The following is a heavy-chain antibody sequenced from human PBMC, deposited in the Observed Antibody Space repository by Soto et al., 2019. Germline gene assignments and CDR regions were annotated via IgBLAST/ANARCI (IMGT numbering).Heavy chain of an antibody. CDR3: AKDMYYYDSSGYYSNDAFDI. J-gene: IGHJ3*02. CDR2: ISSSSSYI. V-gene: IGHV3-21*04. CDR1: GFTFSSYS. Sequence: GGSLRLSCAASGFTFSSYSINWVRQAPGKGLEWVSSISSSSSYIYYADSVKGRFTISRDNAKNSLYLQMNSLRAEDTAVYYCAKDMYYYDSSGYYSNDAFDIWGQGTMVTVS. D-gene: IGHD3-22*01.